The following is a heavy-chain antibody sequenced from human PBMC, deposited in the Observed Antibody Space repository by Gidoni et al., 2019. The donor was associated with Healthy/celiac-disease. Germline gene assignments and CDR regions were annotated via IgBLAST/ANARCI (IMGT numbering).Heavy chain of an antibody. CDR2: IYTSGST. V-gene: IGHV4-61*02. J-gene: IGHJ6*02. CDR1: GGSISSGSYY. CDR3: ARSSSYYGMDV. Sequence: QVQLQESGPGLVKPSQPLSLTCTVSGGSISSGSYYWSWIRQPAGKGLEWIGRIYTSGSTNYNPSLKSRVTISVDTSKNQFSLKLSSVTAADTAVYYCARSSSYYGMDVWGQGTTVTVSS. D-gene: IGHD6-6*01.